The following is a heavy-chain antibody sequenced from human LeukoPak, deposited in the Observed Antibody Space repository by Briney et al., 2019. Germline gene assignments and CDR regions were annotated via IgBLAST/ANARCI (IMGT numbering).Heavy chain of an antibody. Sequence: GGSLRLSCAASGFTFSGSAMHWVRQASGKGLEWVGRIRSKANSYATAYAASVKGRFAISRDDSKNTAYLQMNSLKTEDTAVYYCTLPAMVRGVMAGMDVWGKGTTVTVSS. D-gene: IGHD3-10*01. V-gene: IGHV3-73*01. J-gene: IGHJ6*04. CDR2: IRSKANSYAT. CDR3: TLPAMVRGVMAGMDV. CDR1: GFTFSGSA.